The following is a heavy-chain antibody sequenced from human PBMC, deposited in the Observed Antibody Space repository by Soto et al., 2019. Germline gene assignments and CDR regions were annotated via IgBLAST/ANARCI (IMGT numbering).Heavy chain of an antibody. CDR3: AKRATGTYFDY. Sequence: EVQLLESGGGLVQPGGSLRLSCAASGFTFSSYAMSWVRQAPGRGLEWVSVISGSGDSTYYADSVKGRFTISRDNSKNTLYLQMTSLRAEDTAVYYCAKRATGTYFDYWGQGTLVTVSS. D-gene: IGHD1-1*01. V-gene: IGHV3-23*01. J-gene: IGHJ4*02. CDR1: GFTFSSYA. CDR2: ISGSGDST.